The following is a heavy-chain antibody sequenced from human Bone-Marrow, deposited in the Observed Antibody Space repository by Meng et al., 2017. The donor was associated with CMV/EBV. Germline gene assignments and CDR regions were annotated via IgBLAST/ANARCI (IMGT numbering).Heavy chain of an antibody. CDR1: GFTFDDYG. CDR2: INWNGGST. D-gene: IGHD6-13*01. CDR3: AREVGWIAAAGYNWFDP. V-gene: IGHV3-20*04. Sequence: GESLKISCAASGFTFDDYGMSWVRQAPGKGLEWVSVINWNGGSTGYADSVKGRFTISRDNAKNSLYLQMNSLRAEDTALYYCAREVGWIAAAGYNWFDPWGQGTLVTVS. J-gene: IGHJ5*02.